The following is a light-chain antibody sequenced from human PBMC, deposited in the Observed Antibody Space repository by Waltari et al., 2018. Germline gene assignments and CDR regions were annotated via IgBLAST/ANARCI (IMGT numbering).Light chain of an antibody. CDR2: HAS. J-gene: IGKJ1*01. CDR3: QQYVTLPAT. V-gene: IGKV3-20*01. Sequence: EIVLTQSPGTLPLSPGERATLSCRASQSVRWFLAWYQQKPGQAPRLLNSHASSRATGIPDRFSGSGSGTDLSLTISRLEPEDFAVYYCQQYVTLPATFGQGTKLEI. CDR1: QSVRWF.